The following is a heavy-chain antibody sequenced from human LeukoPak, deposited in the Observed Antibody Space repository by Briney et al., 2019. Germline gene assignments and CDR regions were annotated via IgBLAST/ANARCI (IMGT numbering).Heavy chain of an antibody. J-gene: IGHJ4*02. V-gene: IGHV3-23*01. Sequence: PGGSLRLSCATSGFTFSSYAMNWVRQAPGKGLECVSFISTSGDFTYYAASVKGRFTVSRDNSKNTLYLQMNSLRAEDTAVYYCAKGGDYYDYWGQGTLVTVSS. CDR2: ISTSGDFT. CDR1: GFTFSSYA. CDR3: AKGGDYYDY.